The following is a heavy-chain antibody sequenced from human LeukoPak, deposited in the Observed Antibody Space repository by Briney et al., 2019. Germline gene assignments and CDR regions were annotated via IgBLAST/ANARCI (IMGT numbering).Heavy chain of an antibody. D-gene: IGHD3-3*01. V-gene: IGHV3-7*01. Sequence: GGSLRLSCAASGFTFSSYWMSWVRQAPGKGLEWVASIKQDGSEKYYVDSVKGRFTISRDNAKNSPYLQMNSLRAEDTAVYYCGRGGTYYDFWSGYYLPRPYYMDVWGKGTTVTVSS. CDR2: IKQDGSEK. CDR3: GRGGTYYDFWSGYYLPRPYYMDV. CDR1: GFTFSSYW. J-gene: IGHJ6*03.